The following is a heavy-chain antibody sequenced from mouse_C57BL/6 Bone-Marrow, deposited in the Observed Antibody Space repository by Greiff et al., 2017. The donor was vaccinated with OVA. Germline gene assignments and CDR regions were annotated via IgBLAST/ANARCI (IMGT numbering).Heavy chain of an antibody. CDR3: TRNWAFDY. CDR1: GFNIKDDY. CDR2: IDPENGDT. Sequence: VQLQQSGAELVRPGASVKLSCTASGFNIKDDYMHWVKQRPEQGLEWIGWIDPENGDTEYASKFQGKATITADTSSNPAYLQLSSLTSEDTAVYYCTRNWAFDYWGQGTTLTVSS. J-gene: IGHJ2*01. V-gene: IGHV14-4*01. D-gene: IGHD4-1*01.